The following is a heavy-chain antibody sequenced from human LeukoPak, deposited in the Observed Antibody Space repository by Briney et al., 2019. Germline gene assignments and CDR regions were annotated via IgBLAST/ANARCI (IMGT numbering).Heavy chain of an antibody. J-gene: IGHJ6*02. CDR3: ARDWYYDFWSGYPVSYGMDV. V-gene: IGHV1-46*01. Sequence: ASVKVSCKASGYTFTSYYMHWVRQAPGQGLEWMGIINPSGGSTNYAQKLQGRVTMTTDTSTSTAYMELRSLRSDDTAVYYCARDWYYDFWSGYPVSYGMDVWGQGTTVTVSS. CDR1: GYTFTSYY. D-gene: IGHD3-3*01. CDR2: INPSGGST.